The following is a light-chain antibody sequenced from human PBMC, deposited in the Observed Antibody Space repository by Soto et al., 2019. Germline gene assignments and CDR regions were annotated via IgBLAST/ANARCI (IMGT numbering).Light chain of an antibody. V-gene: IGKV1-5*01. Sequence: DIQMTQSPPTLSASVGNRVTITCLASQSISSWLAWYQQKPGTAAKVLIYHASNLQSGVPSRFSGSGYGTEFTLTISSLQPDDFATYYCQQYNSYSFGQGTKVDI. CDR1: QSISSW. CDR3: QQYNSYS. J-gene: IGKJ1*01. CDR2: HAS.